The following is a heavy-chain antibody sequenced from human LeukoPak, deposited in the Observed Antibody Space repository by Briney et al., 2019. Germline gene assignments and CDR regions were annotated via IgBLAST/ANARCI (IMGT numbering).Heavy chain of an antibody. CDR1: GGSISRSIYY. CDR3: ARYSGSYYERRTFDY. D-gene: IGHD1-26*01. Sequence: SETLSLTCTVSGGSISRSIYYWGWIRQPPGKGLEWIGTIYYSGSTYYNPSLKSRVTMSVDTSKNQFSLKLGSVTAADTAVFYCARYSGSYYERRTFDYWGQGTLVTVSS. CDR2: IYYSGST. V-gene: IGHV4-39*07. J-gene: IGHJ4*02.